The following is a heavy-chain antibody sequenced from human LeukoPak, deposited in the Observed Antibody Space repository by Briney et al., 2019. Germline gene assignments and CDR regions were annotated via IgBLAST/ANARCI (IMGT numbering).Heavy chain of an antibody. J-gene: IGHJ4*02. CDR1: GYTFTSYG. CDR3: AREFGS. V-gene: IGHV3-48*01. Sequence: SCKASGYTFTSYGISWVRQAPGKGLEWISYISSSSTTIYYADSVKGRFTISRDDAKNSLYLQMNSLRAEDTAVYYCAREFGSWGQGTLVTVSS. CDR2: ISSSSTTI.